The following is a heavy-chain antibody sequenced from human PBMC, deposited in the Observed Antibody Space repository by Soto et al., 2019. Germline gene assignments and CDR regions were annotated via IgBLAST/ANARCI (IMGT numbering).Heavy chain of an antibody. Sequence: EVQLLESGGGLVQPGGSLRLSCAASGFTFSSYAMSWVRQAPGKGLEWVSAISGSGGSTYYADSVKGRFTISRDNSKNTLYLQMNSLRAEDTAVYYCAKVGGVYRPAYYYYYMDVWGKGTTVTVSS. CDR2: ISGSGGST. V-gene: IGHV3-23*01. CDR3: AKVGGVYRPAYYYYYMDV. CDR1: GFTFSSYA. D-gene: IGHD3-16*01. J-gene: IGHJ6*03.